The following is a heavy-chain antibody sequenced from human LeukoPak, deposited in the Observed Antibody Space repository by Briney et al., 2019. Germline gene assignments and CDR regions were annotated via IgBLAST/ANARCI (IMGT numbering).Heavy chain of an antibody. CDR2: IRYDGSDA. Sequence: GESLKISCAASGFTFTNYAMNWVRQAPGKGLDWVALIRYDGSDADYADSVKGRFTISKDYSKNTVYLQMNSLKIEDTAVYFCAKEGSSGWYSRYFFDYWGQGILVTVSS. J-gene: IGHJ4*02. V-gene: IGHV3-30*02. CDR1: GFTFTNYA. CDR3: AKEGSSGWYSRYFFDY. D-gene: IGHD6-19*01.